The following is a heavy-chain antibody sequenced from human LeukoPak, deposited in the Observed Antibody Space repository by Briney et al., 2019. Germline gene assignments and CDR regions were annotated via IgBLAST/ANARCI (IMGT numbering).Heavy chain of an antibody. Sequence: QPGGSLRLSCAASGFTFSSYWMSWVRQAPGKGLEWVANIKQDGSEKYYVDSVKGRFTISRDNAKNSLYLQMNSLRAEDTAVYYCARGLLGDYVYFDYWGQGTLVTVS. D-gene: IGHD4-17*01. CDR3: ARGLLGDYVYFDY. CDR2: IKQDGSEK. V-gene: IGHV3-7*01. J-gene: IGHJ4*02. CDR1: GFTFSSYW.